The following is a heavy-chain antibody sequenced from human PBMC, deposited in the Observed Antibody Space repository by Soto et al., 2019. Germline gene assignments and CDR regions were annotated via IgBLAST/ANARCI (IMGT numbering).Heavy chain of an antibody. CDR2: IYYSGST. J-gene: IGHJ6*03. Sequence: SETLSLTCTVSGGSICSYYWSWIRQPPGKGLEWIGYIYYSGSTNYNPSLKSRVTISVDTSKNQFSLKLSSVTAADTAVYYCARDRVYRRSAKLYCSSTSCRTSYYYYMDVWGKGTTVTVSS. CDR1: GGSICSYY. D-gene: IGHD2-2*01. V-gene: IGHV4-59*01. CDR3: ARDRVYRRSAKLYCSSTSCRTSYYYYMDV.